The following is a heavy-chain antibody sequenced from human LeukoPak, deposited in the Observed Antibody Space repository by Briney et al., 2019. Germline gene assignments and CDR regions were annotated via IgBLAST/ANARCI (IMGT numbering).Heavy chain of an antibody. CDR2: ISAYNGNT. Sequence: ASVKVSCKASGYTFTSYGISWVRQAPGQGLEWMGWISAYNGNTNYAQKLQDRGTMTTDTSTSTAYMELRSLRSDDTAVYYCARTNVYYYASSDYYPYFDYWAQGTLVTVSS. CDR3: ARTNVYYYASSDYYPYFDY. CDR1: GYTFTSYG. V-gene: IGHV1-18*01. D-gene: IGHD3-22*01. J-gene: IGHJ4*02.